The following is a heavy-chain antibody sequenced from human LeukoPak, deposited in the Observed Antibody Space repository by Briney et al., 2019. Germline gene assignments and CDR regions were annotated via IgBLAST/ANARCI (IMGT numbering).Heavy chain of an antibody. CDR2: INHSGST. Sequence: SETLSLTCAVYGGSFSGYYWSWIRQPPGKGLEWIGEINHSGSTNYNPSLKSRVTISVDTSKNQFSLKLSSVTAADTAVYYCARQREDATHYDILTGYHDYWGQGTLVTVSS. D-gene: IGHD3-9*01. CDR3: ARQREDATHYDILTGYHDY. J-gene: IGHJ4*02. V-gene: IGHV4-34*01. CDR1: GGSFSGYY.